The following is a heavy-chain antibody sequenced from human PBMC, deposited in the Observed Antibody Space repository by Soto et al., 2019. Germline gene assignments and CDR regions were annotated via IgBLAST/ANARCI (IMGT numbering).Heavy chain of an antibody. J-gene: IGHJ4*02. V-gene: IGHV3-33*01. CDR2: IWHDGSKK. CDR1: GFIFRDYG. Sequence: GSLRLYGTASGFIFRDYGMQWVRQAPGKGLEWLAFIWHDGSKKYYADSLKGRFTISRDDSKNTMYLQMSSPTVEDTAVYYCASQAFDYWGQGTLVTVSS. CDR3: ASQAFDY.